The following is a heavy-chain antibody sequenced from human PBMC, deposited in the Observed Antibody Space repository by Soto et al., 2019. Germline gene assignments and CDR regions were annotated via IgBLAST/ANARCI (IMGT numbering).Heavy chain of an antibody. J-gene: IGHJ4*02. CDR3: AHRSYYDSCFHY. Sequence: SGPTLVNPTQTLTLTCTFSGFSLSTSGVGVGWIRQPPGKALECLALIYWDDHKRYSPSLKNRLTITKDTSKNQVVLTMTNMDPVDTATYYCAHRSYYDSCFHYWGQGTLVTVPQ. CDR2: IYWDDHK. D-gene: IGHD3-22*01. V-gene: IGHV2-5*02. CDR1: GFSLSTSGVG.